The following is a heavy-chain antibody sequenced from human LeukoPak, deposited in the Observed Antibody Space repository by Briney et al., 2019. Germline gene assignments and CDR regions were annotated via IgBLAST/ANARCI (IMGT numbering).Heavy chain of an antibody. CDR1: VFTLSPLA. D-gene: IGHD3-22*01. V-gene: IGHV3-23*01. CDR3: AKAPDSSGFPSYFDS. CDR2: LSDSAVMS. Sequence: GGPLRLSCALSVFTLSPLAMNWVRQAPGKGLEGVSSLSDSAVMSYYADSVKGRFTTSRDNSENTLYLQMNSLRAEDTATYCWAKAPDSSGFPSYFDSWGQGTLVAVSS. J-gene: IGHJ4*02.